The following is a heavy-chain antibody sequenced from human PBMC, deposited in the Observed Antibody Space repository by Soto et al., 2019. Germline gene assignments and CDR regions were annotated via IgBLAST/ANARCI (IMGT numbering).Heavy chain of an antibody. J-gene: IGHJ4*02. V-gene: IGHV3-23*01. Sequence: EVQLLESGGGLVQPGGSLRLSCAASGFTFSTYAMNWVRQAPGKGLEWVSGISGSGDSTYYADSVKGRFTVSRDNSKNTLYLQMNSLRGEDTDVCYCAKERSRGWCFDYWGQGTLVTVSP. D-gene: IGHD2-8*01. CDR3: AKERSRGWCFDY. CDR2: ISGSGDST. CDR1: GFTFSTYA.